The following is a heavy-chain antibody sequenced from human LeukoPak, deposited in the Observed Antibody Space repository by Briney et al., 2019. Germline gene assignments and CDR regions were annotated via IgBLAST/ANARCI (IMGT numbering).Heavy chain of an antibody. CDR3: TRFKSGRDV. Sequence: GGSLRLSCAASGFAFSGSALHWVRQASGKGLEWVGRIKSKANNYATAYAASVNGRFTVSRDDSKNTAYLQMNSLKTEDTAVYYCTRFKSGRDVWGRGNTVTVSS. J-gene: IGHJ6*04. CDR2: IKSKANNYAT. V-gene: IGHV3-73*01. CDR1: GFAFSGSA.